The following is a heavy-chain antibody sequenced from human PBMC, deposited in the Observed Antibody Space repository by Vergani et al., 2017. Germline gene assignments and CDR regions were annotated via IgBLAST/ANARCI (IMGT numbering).Heavy chain of an antibody. CDR2: ISYDGSNK. CDR3: AREYSYGYGGYYFDY. D-gene: IGHD5-18*01. Sequence: QVQLVESGGGVVQPGRSLRLSCAASGFTFSSYAMHWVRQAPGKGLEWVAVISYDGSNKYYADSGKGRFTISSDNSKNTLYLQMNSLRAEDTDVYYCAREYSYGYGGYYFDYWGQGTLVTVSS. J-gene: IGHJ4*02. V-gene: IGHV3-30*01. CDR1: GFTFSSYA.